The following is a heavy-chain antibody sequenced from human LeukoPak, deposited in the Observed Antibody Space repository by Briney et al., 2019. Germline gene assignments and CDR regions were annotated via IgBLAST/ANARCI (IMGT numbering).Heavy chain of an antibody. CDR2: IYYSGST. CDR3: ARAPSVGATSYFDY. J-gene: IGHJ4*02. Sequence: SETLSLTCTVSGGSISSYYWSWIRQPPGKGLEWIGYIYYSGSTNYNPSLKSRATISVDTSKNQFSLKLSSVTAADTAVYYCARAPSVGATSYFDYWGQGTLVTVSS. V-gene: IGHV4-59*01. CDR1: GGSISSYY. D-gene: IGHD1-26*01.